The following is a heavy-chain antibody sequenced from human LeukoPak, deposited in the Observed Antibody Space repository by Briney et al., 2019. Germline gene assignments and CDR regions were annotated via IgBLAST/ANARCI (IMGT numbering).Heavy chain of an antibody. CDR2: ISGSGGST. CDR1: GFTFSSYG. D-gene: IGHD3-22*01. CDR3: AKELYYYDSSSFDY. Sequence: GSLRLSCAASGFTFSSYGMSWVRQAPGKGLEWGSAISGSGGSTYYADSVKGRFTISRDNSKNTLYLQMNSLRAEDTAVYYCAKELYYYDSSSFDYWGQGSLVTVSS. V-gene: IGHV3-23*01. J-gene: IGHJ4*02.